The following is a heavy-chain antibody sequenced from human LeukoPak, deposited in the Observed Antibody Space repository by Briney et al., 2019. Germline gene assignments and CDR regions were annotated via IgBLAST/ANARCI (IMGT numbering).Heavy chain of an antibody. D-gene: IGHD5-18*01. Sequence: SETLSLTCTVSGGSISSSSYYWGWIRQPPGKGLEWIGSIYYSGSTYYNPSLKSRVTISVDTSKNQFSLKLSSVTAADTAVYYCASEPMVTSFDYWGQGTLVTVSS. CDR1: GGSISSSSYY. J-gene: IGHJ4*02. CDR3: ASEPMVTSFDY. CDR2: IYYSGST. V-gene: IGHV4-39*01.